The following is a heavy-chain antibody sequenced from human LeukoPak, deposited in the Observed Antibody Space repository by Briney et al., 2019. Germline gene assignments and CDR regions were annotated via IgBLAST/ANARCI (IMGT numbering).Heavy chain of an antibody. J-gene: IGHJ4*02. D-gene: IGHD6-19*01. CDR1: GFTFSDFS. Sequence: EGSLRLSCAASGFTFSDFSMHWVRQAPGKGLEWVSSISSGSTYIYSADSLKGRFTISRDNAKKSLYLQMNSLRDEDSAVYHCTRGPTLIGVAGTWPLDYWGQGTLVTVSS. V-gene: IGHV3-21*01. CDR2: ISSGSTYI. CDR3: TRGPTLIGVAGTWPLDY.